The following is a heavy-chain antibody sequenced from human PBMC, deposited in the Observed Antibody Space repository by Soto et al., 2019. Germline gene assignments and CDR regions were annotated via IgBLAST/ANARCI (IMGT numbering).Heavy chain of an antibody. J-gene: IGHJ4*02. D-gene: IGHD6-13*01. CDR2: AYYRSRWIY. CDR3: ARHHVRGRTIAGAAEF. CDR1: GDSVSNSGAT. Sequence: SQTLSLTCAISGDSVSNSGATWNWIRQSPSRGLEWLGRAYYRSRWIYDYAMSVKSRISINPDTSKNQVSLQLNSVTPADTAMYYCARHHVRGRTIAGAAEFWGQGTLVTVSS. V-gene: IGHV6-1*01.